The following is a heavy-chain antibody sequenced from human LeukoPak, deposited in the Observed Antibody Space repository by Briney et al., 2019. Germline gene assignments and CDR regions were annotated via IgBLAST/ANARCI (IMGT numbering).Heavy chain of an antibody. J-gene: IGHJ4*02. D-gene: IGHD3-3*01. CDR3: ARASFGVVIDGGNYYFDY. V-gene: IGHV4-39*07. Sequence: SETLSLTCTVSGGSISSSSYYWGWIRQPPGKGLEWIGSIYYSGSTYYNPSLKSRVTISVDTSKNQFSLKLSSVAAADTAVYYCARASFGVVIDGGNYYFDYWGQGTLVTVSS. CDR2: IYYSGST. CDR1: GGSISSSSYY.